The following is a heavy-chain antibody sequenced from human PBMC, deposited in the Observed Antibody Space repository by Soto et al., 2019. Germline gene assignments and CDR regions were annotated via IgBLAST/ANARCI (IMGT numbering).Heavy chain of an antibody. D-gene: IGHD3-3*01. CDR2: ISQTGDYI. CDR1: GFNFRIYT. CDR3: ARQSLLKSIPIYGYFYYAMDV. Sequence: GGSLRLSCVGSGFNFRIYTMNWVRQAPGKGPEWVSSISQTGDYIFYADSVKGRFTISRDNAKNSLYLQMSSLRAEDTAVYYCARQSLLKSIPIYGYFYYAMDVWGQGTSVTVSS. V-gene: IGHV3-21*04. J-gene: IGHJ6*02.